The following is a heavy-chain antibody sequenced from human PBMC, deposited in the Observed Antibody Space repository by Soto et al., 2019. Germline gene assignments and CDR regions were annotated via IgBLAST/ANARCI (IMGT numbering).Heavy chain of an antibody. J-gene: IGHJ6*03. CDR1: GGSISSGGYY. CDR2: IYYSGST. V-gene: IGHV4-31*03. Sequence: SETLSLTCTVSGGSISSGGYYWSWIRQHPGKGLEWIGYIYYSGSTYYNPSLKSRVTISVDTSKNQFSLKLSSVTAADTAVYYCARDVAIFGVVTPYMDVWGKGTTVTSP. CDR3: ARDVAIFGVVTPYMDV. D-gene: IGHD3-3*01.